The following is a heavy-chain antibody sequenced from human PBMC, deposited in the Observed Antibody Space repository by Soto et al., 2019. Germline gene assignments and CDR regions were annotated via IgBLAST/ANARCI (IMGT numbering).Heavy chain of an antibody. CDR3: ARQVVEVVETTSLWFDP. V-gene: IGHV1-8*01. CDR2: MNTHSNVT. D-gene: IGHD2-15*01. J-gene: IGHJ5*02. CDR1: GYTFTSYD. Sequence: ASVKVSCKASGYTFTSYDIHWVRQATGQGLEWMGWMNTHSNVTDCAQKFQGRVTLTWNTSISTAYMELSSLKFDDTAVYYCARQVVEVVETTSLWFDPWGLRTLVPVSS.